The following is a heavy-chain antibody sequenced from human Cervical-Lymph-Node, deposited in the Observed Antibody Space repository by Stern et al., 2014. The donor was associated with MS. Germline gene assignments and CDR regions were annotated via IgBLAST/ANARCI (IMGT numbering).Heavy chain of an antibody. CDR1: GFTFRDHH. D-gene: IGHD1-26*01. Sequence: EVQLVESGGGLVQPGGSLRLSCAASGFTFRDHHMDWVRQAPGKGLEWVGRSLEKANGYITEYAASVKGRFTISRDDSTDSVYLQMNSLKTEDTAVYYCARDYRGNYCLDYWGQGTLVTVSS. CDR2: SLEKANGYIT. J-gene: IGHJ4*02. CDR3: ARDYRGNYCLDY. V-gene: IGHV3-72*01.